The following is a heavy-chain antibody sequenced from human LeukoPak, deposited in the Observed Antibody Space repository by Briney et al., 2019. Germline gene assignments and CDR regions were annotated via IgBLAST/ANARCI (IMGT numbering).Heavy chain of an antibody. CDR3: AKDSSWI. J-gene: IGHJ4*02. D-gene: IGHD1-1*01. CDR2: ISYDGSNK. V-gene: IGHV3-30*18. CDR1: GFTFSSYG. Sequence: PGRSLRLSCAASGFTFSSYGMHWVRQAPGKGLEWVAVISYDGSNKYYADSVKGRFTISRDNSKNTLYLQMNSLRAEDTAVYYCAKDSSWIWGQGTLVTVSS.